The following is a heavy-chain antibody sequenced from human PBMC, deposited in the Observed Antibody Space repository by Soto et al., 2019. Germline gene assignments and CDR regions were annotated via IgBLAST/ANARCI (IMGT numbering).Heavy chain of an antibody. CDR2: ISYDGSNK. CDR1: GFTFSSYA. D-gene: IGHD6-6*01. Sequence: GSLRLSCAASGFTFSSYAMHWVRQAPGKGLEWVAVISYDGSNKYYADSVKGRFTISRDNSKNTLYLQMNSLRAEDTAVYYCARDPCSSSSCSYFDYWGQGTLVTVSS. CDR3: ARDPCSSSSCSYFDY. J-gene: IGHJ4*02. V-gene: IGHV3-30-3*01.